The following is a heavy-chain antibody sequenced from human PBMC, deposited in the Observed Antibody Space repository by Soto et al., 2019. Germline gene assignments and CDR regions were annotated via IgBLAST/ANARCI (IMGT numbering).Heavy chain of an antibody. CDR2: IYYSGST. CDR1: GGSISSYY. V-gene: IGHV4-59*01. Sequence: SETLSLTCTVSGGSISSYYWSWIRQPPGKGLEWIGYIYYSGSTNYNPSLKSRVTISVDTSKNQFSLKLSSVTAADTAVYYCARGREXVSSGLSGYYYYYGMDVWGPGTTVTVSS. J-gene: IGHJ6*02. CDR3: ARGREXVSSGLSGYYYYYGMDV. D-gene: IGHD6-19*01.